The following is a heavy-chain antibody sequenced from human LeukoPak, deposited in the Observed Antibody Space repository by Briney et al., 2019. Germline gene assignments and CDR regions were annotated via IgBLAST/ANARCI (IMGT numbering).Heavy chain of an antibody. V-gene: IGHV5-10-1*01. CDR3: ARHPEQSSGY. D-gene: IGHD6-19*01. CDR2: IDPSDSYP. Sequence: GESLKISCKASGYSFTNYWIYWVRQMPGKGLEWMGRIDPSDSYPNYSPSFRGHVTISVDKSISTAYLQWSSLKASDTAMYYCARHPEQSSGYWGQGTLVTVSS. J-gene: IGHJ4*02. CDR1: GYSFTNYW.